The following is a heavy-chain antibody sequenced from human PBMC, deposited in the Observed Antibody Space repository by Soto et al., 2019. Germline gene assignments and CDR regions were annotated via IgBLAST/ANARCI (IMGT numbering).Heavy chain of an antibody. J-gene: IGHJ4*02. CDR3: ARSYSYGWNDY. Sequence: QVQLVQSGAEVKKPGASVTVSCKASGYTFTNYDITWVRQAAGQGLEWVGWVNPNSGYTAYAQKFVGRVTMTRNTPLRTAYMELSSLTSGDTAVYYRARSYSYGWNDYWGQGTLVTVS. D-gene: IGHD5-18*01. CDR2: VNPNSGYT. V-gene: IGHV1-8*01. CDR1: GYTFTNYD.